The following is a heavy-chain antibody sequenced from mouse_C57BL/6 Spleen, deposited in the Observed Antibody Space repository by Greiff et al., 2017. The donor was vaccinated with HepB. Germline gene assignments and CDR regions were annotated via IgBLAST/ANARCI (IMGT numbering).Heavy chain of an antibody. Sequence: EVKVVESGGGLVKPGGSLKLSCAASGFTFSSYAMSWVRQTPEKRLEWVATISDGGSYTYYPDNVKGRFTISRDNAKNNLYLQMSHLKSEDTAMYYCARTDYYGSSGDFDVWGTGTTVTVSS. J-gene: IGHJ1*03. D-gene: IGHD1-1*01. CDR2: ISDGGSYT. V-gene: IGHV5-4*03. CDR1: GFTFSSYA. CDR3: ARTDYYGSSGDFDV.